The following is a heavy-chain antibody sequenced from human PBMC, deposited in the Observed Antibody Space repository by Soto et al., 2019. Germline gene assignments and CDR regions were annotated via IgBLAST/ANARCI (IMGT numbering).Heavy chain of an antibody. D-gene: IGHD4-17*01. Sequence: QVQLLQSGAEVKKPGAAVKVSCEASGYTSTTSYIHWVRQAPGQGLEWMGIINPSGGSTSYAQKFQARVTMTTDTSTSTVYLEISSLRSEDTAVYYCAREAFGDSVPGYWGQGTLVTVSS. CDR1: GYTSTTSY. J-gene: IGHJ4*02. V-gene: IGHV1-46*01. CDR2: INPSGGST. CDR3: AREAFGDSVPGY.